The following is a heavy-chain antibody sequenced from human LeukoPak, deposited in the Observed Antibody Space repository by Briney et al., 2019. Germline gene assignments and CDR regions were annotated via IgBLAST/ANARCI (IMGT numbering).Heavy chain of an antibody. CDR3: ARDITPGYYDSSGYYDY. CDR2: IIPIFGTA. D-gene: IGHD3-22*01. J-gene: IGHJ4*02. V-gene: IGHV1-69*05. CDR1: GYTFTSYD. Sequence: GASVKVSCKASGYTFTSYDINWVRQATGQGLEWMGRIIPIFGTANYAQKFQGRVTITTDESTSTAYMELSSLRSEDTAVYYCARDITPGYYDSSGYYDYWGQGTLVTVSS.